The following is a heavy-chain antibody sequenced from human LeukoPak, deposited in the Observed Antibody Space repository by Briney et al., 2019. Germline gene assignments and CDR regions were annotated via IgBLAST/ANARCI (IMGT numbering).Heavy chain of an antibody. CDR1: GYTLSDLA. Sequence: ASVKVSCKVSGYTLSDLAIHWVRQAPGKGLEWMGGLHPEDGEAIYAQPLQGRVTMTEDSSTDTAYMELSSLRSDDTAVYYCATRNFGDYGAFDIWGQSTLVTVSS. D-gene: IGHD4-17*01. V-gene: IGHV1-24*01. CDR2: LHPEDGEA. CDR3: ATRNFGDYGAFDI. J-gene: IGHJ3*02.